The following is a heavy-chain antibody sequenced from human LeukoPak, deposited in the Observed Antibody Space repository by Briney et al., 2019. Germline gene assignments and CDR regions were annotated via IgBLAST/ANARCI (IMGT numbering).Heavy chain of an antibody. V-gene: IGHV6-1*01. CDR3: ATDSSGSSDAFDI. CDR1: GDSVSSNSAA. CDR2: TYYRSKWYN. Sequence: SQTLSLTCAISGDSVSSNSAAWNWIRQSPSRGLEWLGRTYYRSKWYNDYAVSVKSRITINPDTSKNQFSLKLSSVTAADTAVYYCATDSSGSSDAFDIWGQGTMVTVSS. D-gene: IGHD3-22*01. J-gene: IGHJ3*02.